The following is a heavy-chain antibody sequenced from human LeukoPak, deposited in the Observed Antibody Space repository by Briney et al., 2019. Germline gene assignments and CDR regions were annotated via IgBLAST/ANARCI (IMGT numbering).Heavy chain of an antibody. V-gene: IGHV4-39*07. CDR1: HGSISSTTYY. CDR3: ATKTMVVEAFDI. Sequence: SETLSLTCTVSHGSISSTTYYWGWIRQPPGKGLEWIGTISYSGSTYYNPSLKSRVTISVDTSKNQVSLKLSSVTAADTAVYYCATKTMVVEAFDIRGQGTRVTVSS. J-gene: IGHJ3*02. CDR2: ISYSGST. D-gene: IGHD4/OR15-4a*01.